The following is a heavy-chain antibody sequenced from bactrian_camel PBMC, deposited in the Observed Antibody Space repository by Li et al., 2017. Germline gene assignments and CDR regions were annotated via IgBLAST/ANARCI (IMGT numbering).Heavy chain of an antibody. CDR1: GGVYRSYC. V-gene: IGHV3S54*01. CDR2: IYTRSGGT. Sequence: HVQLVESGGESVQGAGPLRLSCVNSGGVYRSYCMGWFRQVPGQEREGVAAIYTRSGGTYYADSTKGRFTISQDNAKSTINLQMNNLKPEDTAMYYCGARRTDGSGCGLSALPIRSWGQGTQVTVS. D-gene: IGHD2*01. CDR3: GARRTDGSGCGLSALPIRS. J-gene: IGHJ6*01.